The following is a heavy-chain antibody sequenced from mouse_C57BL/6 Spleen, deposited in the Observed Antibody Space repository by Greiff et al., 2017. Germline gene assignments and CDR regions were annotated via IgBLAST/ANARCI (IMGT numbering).Heavy chain of an antibody. CDR1: GYSITSGYY. J-gene: IGHJ1*03. Sequence: EVKLQESGPGLVKPSQSLSLTCSVTGYSITSGYYWNWIRQFPGNKLEWMGYISYDGSNHYNPSLKNRISITRDTSKNQFFLKLNSVTTEDTATYYCARDGYYGDWYFDVWGTGTTVTVSS. CDR2: ISYDGSN. CDR3: ARDGYYGDWYFDV. V-gene: IGHV3-6*01. D-gene: IGHD2-3*01.